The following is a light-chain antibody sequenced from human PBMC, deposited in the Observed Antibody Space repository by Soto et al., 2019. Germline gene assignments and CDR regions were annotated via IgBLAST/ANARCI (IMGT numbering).Light chain of an antibody. CDR1: QDIAGY. V-gene: IGKV1-12*01. CDR3: HQYNFWPS. CDR2: AAS. Sequence: DIQVTQSPSSVSASVVDRVTITFRASQDIAGYLAWYQHKPGRAPELLIHAASSLQSGVPSRFSGSGSGTEFTLSISSLQSEDFAVYYCHQYNFWPSFGQGTKVNIK. J-gene: IGKJ1*01.